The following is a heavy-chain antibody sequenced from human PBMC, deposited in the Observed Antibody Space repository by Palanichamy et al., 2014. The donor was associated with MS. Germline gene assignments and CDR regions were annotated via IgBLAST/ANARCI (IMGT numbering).Heavy chain of an antibody. V-gene: IGHV3-30*02. CDR2: IRYDGSNK. Sequence: QVQAGGGLGEAWSSLGGPVRLSCAASGFTFSSYGMHWVRQAPGKGLEWVAFIRYDGSNKYYADSVKGRFTISRDNSKNTLYLQMNSLRAEDTAVYYCATRVRGVINYGMDVWGQGTTVTVSS. D-gene: IGHD3-10*01. J-gene: IGHJ6*02. CDR3: ATRVRGVINYGMDV. CDR1: GFTFSSYG.